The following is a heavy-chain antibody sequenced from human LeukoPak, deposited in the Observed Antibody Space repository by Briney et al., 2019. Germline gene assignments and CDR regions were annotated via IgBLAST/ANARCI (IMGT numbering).Heavy chain of an antibody. D-gene: IGHD3-3*01. CDR2: INPSGGYT. J-gene: IGHJ4*02. CDR1: GYTFTSYY. CDR3: AKWGGVHSGGYNDFWSGPFDD. V-gene: IGHV1-46*01. Sequence: GASVTVSFKASGYTFTSYYIHWVRQAPGQGLEWIGIINPSGGYTNYAQKFQGRVTMTRDTSTSTVYMELSSLRSEDTAVYYCAKWGGVHSGGYNDFWSGPFDDWGQGTLVAVSS.